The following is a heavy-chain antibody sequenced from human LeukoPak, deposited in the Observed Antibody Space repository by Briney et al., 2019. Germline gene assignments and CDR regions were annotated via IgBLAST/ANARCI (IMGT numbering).Heavy chain of an antibody. D-gene: IGHD6-6*01. CDR2: ISAYNGDT. CDR3: AGGLAARRSPYFDY. Sequence: ASVKVSCKASGYTFINYGINWVRQAPGQGLEWTGWISAYNGDTNYEPKFQGRVTLTTDTSTTTAYMELRSLGSDDTAVYYCAGGLAARRSPYFDYWGQGTLVTVSS. J-gene: IGHJ4*02. V-gene: IGHV1-18*01. CDR1: GYTFINYG.